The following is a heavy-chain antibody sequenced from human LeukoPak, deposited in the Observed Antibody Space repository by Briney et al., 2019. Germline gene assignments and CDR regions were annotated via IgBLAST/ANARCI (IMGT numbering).Heavy chain of an antibody. V-gene: IGHV3-33*01. D-gene: IGHD2-2*01. Sequence: GRSLRPSCAASGFTFSSYGMHWVRQAPGKGLEWVAVIWYDGSNKYYADSVKGRFTISRDNSKNTLYLQMNSLRAEDTAVYYCARAGGYCSSTSCPYYYYYGMDVWGQGTTVTVSS. CDR2: IWYDGSNK. CDR1: GFTFSSYG. CDR3: ARAGGYCSSTSCPYYYYYGMDV. J-gene: IGHJ6*02.